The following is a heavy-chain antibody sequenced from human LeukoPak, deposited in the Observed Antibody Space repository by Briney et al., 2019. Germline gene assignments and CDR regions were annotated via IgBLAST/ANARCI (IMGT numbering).Heavy chain of an antibody. V-gene: IGHV4-59*01. CDR2: VFYSGST. D-gene: IGHD3-16*02. CDR1: GDSLGSYY. CDR3: ARGRARDGSYPWLDS. J-gene: IGHJ5*01. Sequence: KTSETLSLTCSVSGDSLGSYYWTWIRQSPGKGLEWIGYVFYSGSTNYSPSLKSRVTISVDTSNNQFSLQLRSVNAADTAIYYCARGRARDGSYPWLDSWGQGTLVTVSS.